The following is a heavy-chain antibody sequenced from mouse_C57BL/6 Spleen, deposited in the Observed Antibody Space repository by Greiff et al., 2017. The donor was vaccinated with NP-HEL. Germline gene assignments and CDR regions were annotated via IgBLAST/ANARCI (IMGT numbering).Heavy chain of an antibody. CDR3: ARFRGHYYAMDY. V-gene: IGHV1-42*01. Sequence: EVQLQQSGPELVKPGASVKISCKASGYSFTGYYMNWVKQSPEKSLEWIGEINPSTGGTTYNQKFKAKATLTVDKSSSTAYMQLKSLTSEDSAVYYCARFRGHYYAMDYWGQGTSVTVSS. CDR1: GYSFTGYY. CDR2: INPSTGGT. J-gene: IGHJ4*01.